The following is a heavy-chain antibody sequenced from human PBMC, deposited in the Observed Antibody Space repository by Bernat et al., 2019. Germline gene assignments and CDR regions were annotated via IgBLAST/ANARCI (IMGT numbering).Heavy chain of an antibody. D-gene: IGHD1-14*01. V-gene: IGHV3-15*01. CDR2: IKSKAAGGTT. J-gene: IGHJ5*02. CDR1: GFTFSNAW. CDR3: AREPNWFDP. Sequence: EAQLMESGGGLVKPGGSLRLSCSASGFTFSNAWMSWVRQAPGTGLALVGRIKSKAAGGTTDYAETVQGRFSISIDDAKNTLYLQMNSLKTSDTAVYFCAREPNWFDPWGQGTLVTVSS.